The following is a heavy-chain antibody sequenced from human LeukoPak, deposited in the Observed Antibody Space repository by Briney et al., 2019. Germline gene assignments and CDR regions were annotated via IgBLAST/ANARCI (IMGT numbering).Heavy chain of an antibody. CDR3: ARAQKGGIVVVPAATFDI. V-gene: IGHV4-39*07. J-gene: IGHJ3*02. CDR1: GGSISSSSYY. CDR2: IYYSGST. D-gene: IGHD2-2*01. Sequence: SETLSLTCTVSGGSISSSSYYWGWIRQPPGKGLEWIGSIYYSGSTYYNPSLKSRVTISVDTSKNQFSLKLSSVTAADTAVYYCARAQKGGIVVVPAATFDIWGQGTMVTVSS.